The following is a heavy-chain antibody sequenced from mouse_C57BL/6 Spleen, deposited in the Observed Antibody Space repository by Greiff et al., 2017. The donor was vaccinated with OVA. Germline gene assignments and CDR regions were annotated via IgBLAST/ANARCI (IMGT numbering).Heavy chain of an antibody. Sequence: EVQLVESGGGLVQPGGSLKLSCAASGFTFSDYYMYWVRQTPEKRLEWVAYISNGGGSTYYPDTVKGRFTISRDNAKNTLYLQMSRLKSEDTAMYYCASSAYWGQGTLVTVSA. CDR1: GFTFSDYY. CDR2: ISNGGGST. J-gene: IGHJ3*01. CDR3: ASSAY. V-gene: IGHV5-12*01.